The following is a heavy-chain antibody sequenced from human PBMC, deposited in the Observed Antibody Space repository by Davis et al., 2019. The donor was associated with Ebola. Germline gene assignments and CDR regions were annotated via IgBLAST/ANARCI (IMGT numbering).Heavy chain of an antibody. CDR2: IFSAGST. J-gene: IGHJ6*02. V-gene: IGHV3-53*01. D-gene: IGHD1-1*01. Sequence: GESLKISCAASGFTVSSNHMNWVRQAQGKGLEWVSIIFSAGSTNYADSVKGRFTISRDNLKNTLYLEMNNLRAEDTAVYYCARDPGGHYGMDVWGQGTTVTVSS. CDR3: ARDPGGHYGMDV. CDR1: GFTVSSNH.